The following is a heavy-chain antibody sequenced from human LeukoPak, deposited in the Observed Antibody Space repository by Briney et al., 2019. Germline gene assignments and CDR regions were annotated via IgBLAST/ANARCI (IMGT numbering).Heavy chain of an antibody. D-gene: IGHD5-24*01. CDR1: GGSISSYY. J-gene: IGHJ6*03. Sequence: SETLSLTCTVSGGSISSYYWSWIRQPPGKGLEWIGHIYYSGSTNYNPSLKSRVTISVDTSKNQFSLKLSSVTAADTAVYYCAGGYKYAYYNYYYVDVWGKGTTVTVSS. V-gene: IGHV4-59*01. CDR3: AGGYKYAYYNYYYVDV. CDR2: IYYSGST.